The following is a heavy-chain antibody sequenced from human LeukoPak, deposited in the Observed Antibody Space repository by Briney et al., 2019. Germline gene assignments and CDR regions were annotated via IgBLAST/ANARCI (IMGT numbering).Heavy chain of an antibody. CDR3: ATRRRYCSSTSCYYYYYGMDV. CDR2: INHSGST. V-gene: IGHV4-34*01. Sequence: SETLPLTCAVYGGSFSGYYWSWIRQPPGKGLEWIGEINHSGSTNYNPSLKSRVTISVDTSKNQFSLKLSSVTAADTAVYYCATRRRYCSSTSCYYYYYGMDVWGKGTTVTVSS. CDR1: GGSFSGYY. D-gene: IGHD2-2*01. J-gene: IGHJ6*04.